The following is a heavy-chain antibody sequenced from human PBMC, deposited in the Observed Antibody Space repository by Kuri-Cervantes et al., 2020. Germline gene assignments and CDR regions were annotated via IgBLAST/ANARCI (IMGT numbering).Heavy chain of an antibody. Sequence: ASVKVSCKASGYTFTSYGISWVRQAPGQGLEWMGWISAYNGNTKYSRKFQGRVTITRDTSASTAYMELSSLRSEDTAVYYCARDGRIVGATTSINYYMDVWGKGTTVTDSS. CDR1: GYTFTSYG. CDR3: ARDGRIVGATTSINYYMDV. V-gene: IGHV1-18*01. D-gene: IGHD5-12*01. CDR2: ISAYNGNT. J-gene: IGHJ6*03.